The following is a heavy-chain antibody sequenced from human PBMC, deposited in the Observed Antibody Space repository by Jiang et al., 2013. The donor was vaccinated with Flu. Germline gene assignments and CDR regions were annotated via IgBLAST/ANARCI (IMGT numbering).Heavy chain of an antibody. CDR2: ISSSSSYI. D-gene: IGHD2-15*01. V-gene: IGHV3-21*01. J-gene: IGHJ6*04. CDR3: AGAGLVVVAATQGYYYYGMDV. Sequence: SGFTFSSYSMNWVRQAPGKGLEWVSSISSSSSYIYYADSVKGRFTISRDNAKNSLYLQMNSLRAEDTAVYYCAGAGLVVVAATQGYYYYGMDVWGKGTTVTVSS. CDR1: GFTFSSYS.